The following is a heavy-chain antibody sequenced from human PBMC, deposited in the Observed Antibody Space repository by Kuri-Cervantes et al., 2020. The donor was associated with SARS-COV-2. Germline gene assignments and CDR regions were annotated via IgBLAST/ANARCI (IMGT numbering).Heavy chain of an antibody. CDR2: INPSGGST. Sequence: ASVQVSCKPSGYTFTSYYMHWVRQAPGQGLEWMRIINPSGGSTSYAQKLQCRVTMTRDTSTSTVYMELSSLRSEDTAVYYCARDKATVGNYYYYGKDVWGQGTTVTVSS. V-gene: IGHV1-46*01. CDR3: ARDKATVGNYYYYGKDV. CDR1: GYTFTSYY. J-gene: IGHJ6*02. D-gene: IGHD4-11*01.